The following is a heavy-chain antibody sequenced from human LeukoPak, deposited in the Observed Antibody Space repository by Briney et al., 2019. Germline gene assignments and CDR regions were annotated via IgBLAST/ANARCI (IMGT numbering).Heavy chain of an antibody. Sequence: GGSLRLSCAASGFTFSSHWMHWVRQAPGKGLVWVSRISSDGTNTNYADSVKGRFTISRDNAKNTLYLQMNSLRAEDTAVYYCAKDRRYYGFGGVDYFDYWGQGTLVTVSS. J-gene: IGHJ4*02. D-gene: IGHD3-10*01. V-gene: IGHV3-74*01. CDR3: AKDRRYYGFGGVDYFDY. CDR2: ISSDGTNT. CDR1: GFTFSSHW.